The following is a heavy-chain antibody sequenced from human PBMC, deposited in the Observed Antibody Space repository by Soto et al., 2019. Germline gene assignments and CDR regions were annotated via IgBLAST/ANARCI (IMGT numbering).Heavy chain of an antibody. V-gene: IGHV1-69*13. J-gene: IGHJ6*02. Sequence: SVKVSCKASGGTFSSYAISWVRQAPGQGLEWMGGIIPIFGTANNAQKFQGRVTITADESTSTAYMELSSLRSEDTAVYYCARDGKLELRNSYYYGMDGWGQGTTVTVSS. CDR1: GGTFSSYA. CDR3: ARDGKLELRNSYYYGMDG. D-gene: IGHD1-7*01. CDR2: IIPIFGTA.